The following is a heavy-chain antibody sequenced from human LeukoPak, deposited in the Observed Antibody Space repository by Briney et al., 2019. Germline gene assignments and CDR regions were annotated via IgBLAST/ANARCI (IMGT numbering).Heavy chain of an antibody. Sequence: SETLSLTCTVSGGSISSYYWSWIRQPAGKGLEWIGRIYTSGSTNYNPSLKSRVTISVDKSKNQFSLKLTSVTAADTAVYYCARESLLWFGELSSSYYMDVWGKGTMVTVSS. V-gene: IGHV4-4*07. D-gene: IGHD3-10*01. CDR3: ARESLLWFGELSSSYYMDV. J-gene: IGHJ6*03. CDR2: IYTSGST. CDR1: GGSISSYY.